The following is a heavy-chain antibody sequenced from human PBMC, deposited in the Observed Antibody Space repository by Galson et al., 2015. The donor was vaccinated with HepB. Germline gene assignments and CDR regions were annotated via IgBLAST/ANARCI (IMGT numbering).Heavy chain of an antibody. CDR2: ISGSGGST. Sequence: SLRLSCAASGFTFSSYAMSWVRQAPGKGLEWVSAISGSGGSTYYADSVKGRFTISRDNSKNTLYLQMNSLRAEDTAVYYCVSRIGDSSSYYYFGYPFDPWGQGTLVTVSS. CDR1: GFTFSSYA. CDR3: VSRIGDSSSYYYFGYPFDP. V-gene: IGHV3-23*01. J-gene: IGHJ5*02. D-gene: IGHD3-22*01.